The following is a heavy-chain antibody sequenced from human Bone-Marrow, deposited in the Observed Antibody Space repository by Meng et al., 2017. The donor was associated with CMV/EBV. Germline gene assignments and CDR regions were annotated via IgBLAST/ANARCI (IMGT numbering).Heavy chain of an antibody. J-gene: IGHJ5*02. V-gene: IGHV1-46*01. CDR2: INPNGGTT. D-gene: IGHD4-11*01. Sequence: ASVKVSCKASGYTFSDFYMYWVRQAPGQGLEWMGKINPNGGTTRYAQKFQGRVTITRDTSTTTVYMELSSLRSDDTAVYYCARGYDYSNYNWFDPWGQGTRVTGSS. CDR3: ARGYDYSNYNWFDP. CDR1: GYTFSDFY.